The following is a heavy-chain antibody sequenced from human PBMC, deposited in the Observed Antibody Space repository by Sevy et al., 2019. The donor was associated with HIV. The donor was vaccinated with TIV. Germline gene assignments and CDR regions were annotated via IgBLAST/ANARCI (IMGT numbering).Heavy chain of an antibody. CDR2: ISYDGINQ. V-gene: IGHV3-30-3*01. CDR1: GSTFSSYA. J-gene: IGHJ6*02. CDR3: AGDYSYGSGSDPGYYYYGMDV. Sequence: GGSLRLSCAASGSTFSSYAMHWVRQAPGKGLEWVAVISYDGINQYYADSVKGRFTISRDNSKNTLYLKMKSLTAEDRAGYYCAGDYSYGSGSDPGYYYYGMDVWGQGTTVTVSS. D-gene: IGHD3-10*01.